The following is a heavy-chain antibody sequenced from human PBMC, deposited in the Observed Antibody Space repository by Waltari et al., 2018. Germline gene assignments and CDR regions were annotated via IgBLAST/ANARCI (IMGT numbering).Heavy chain of an antibody. CDR3: ARLVAADNYFDY. Sequence: VQLVQSGAEVKNPGASLMISCKGSGYSFTSYWIVWVRQMPGKGLEWMVIIYPGDSDTRYSPSFQGQVTISADKSISTAYLQWSSLKASDTAMYYCARLVAADNYFDYWGQGTLVTVSS. CDR2: IYPGDSDT. J-gene: IGHJ4*02. D-gene: IGHD2-2*01. V-gene: IGHV5-51*03. CDR1: GYSFTSYW.